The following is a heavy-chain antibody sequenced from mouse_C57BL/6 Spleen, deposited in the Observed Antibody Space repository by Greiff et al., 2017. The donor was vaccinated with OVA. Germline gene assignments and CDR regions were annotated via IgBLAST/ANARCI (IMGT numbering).Heavy chain of an antibody. D-gene: IGHD2-4*01. V-gene: IGHV3-5*01. CDR3: AREKGDYDVVGRFDY. Sequence: EVKLMESGPGLVKPSQTVFLTCTVTGISITTGNYRWSWIRQFPGNKLEWIGYIYYSGTITYNPSLTSRTTITRDTPKNQFFLEMNSLTAEDTATYYCAREKGDYDVVGRFDYWGQGTTLTVSS. CDR2: IYYSGTI. J-gene: IGHJ2*01. CDR1: GISITTGNYR.